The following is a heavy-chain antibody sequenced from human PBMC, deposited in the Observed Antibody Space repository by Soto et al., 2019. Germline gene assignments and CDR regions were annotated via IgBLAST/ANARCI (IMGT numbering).Heavy chain of an antibody. V-gene: IGHV1-18*01. J-gene: IGHJ6*01. D-gene: IGHD3-10*01. Sequence: ASVKVSCKASGYTFTSYGISWVRQAPGQGVEWMGWISAYNGNTNYAQKLQGRVTMTTDTSTSTAYMELRSLRSDDTAVYYCARDLVVRNHYYGMDVWTQGTTVIGSS. CDR3: ARDLVVRNHYYGMDV. CDR2: ISAYNGNT. CDR1: GYTFTSYG.